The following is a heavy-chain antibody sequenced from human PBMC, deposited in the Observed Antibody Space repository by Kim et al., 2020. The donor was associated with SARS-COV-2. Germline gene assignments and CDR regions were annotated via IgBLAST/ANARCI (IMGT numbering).Heavy chain of an antibody. J-gene: IGHJ4*03. D-gene: IGHD3-22*01. Sequence: GGSLRLSCAASGFAFSDDWMSWVRQAPGQGLEWVANIKQDGRVKNYVDSVKGRFSISRDNAENTLYLQMNSPRAEDTAVYYCSRGGYSHFAYWGHGTLVT. CDR2: IKQDGRVK. CDR1: GFAFSDDW. V-gene: IGHV3-7*04. CDR3: SRGGYSHFAY.